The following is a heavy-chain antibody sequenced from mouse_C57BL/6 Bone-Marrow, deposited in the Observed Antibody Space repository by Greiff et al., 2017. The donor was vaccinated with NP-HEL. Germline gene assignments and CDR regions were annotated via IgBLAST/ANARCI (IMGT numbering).Heavy chain of an antibody. CDR2: MDCGNGGT. Sequence: EVQLQQSGSALVKPGASVKLSCTASGFTFTDDYIHWVKQRPGQGLEWIGWMDCGNGGTEYDSKFKGKATLTADTSSNTAYLQLSSLTSEDTAVYYGTNPYGSSWDYGGQGTTLTVAA. CDR3: TNPYGSSWDY. CDR1: GFTFTDDY. V-gene: IGHV14-4*01. J-gene: IGHJ2*01. D-gene: IGHD1-1*01.